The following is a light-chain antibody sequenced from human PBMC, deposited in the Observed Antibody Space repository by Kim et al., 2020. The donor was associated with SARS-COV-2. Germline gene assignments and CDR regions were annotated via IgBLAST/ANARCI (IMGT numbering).Light chain of an antibody. CDR3: QAWDSGNVV. V-gene: IGLV3-1*01. CDR1: NLGDKY. J-gene: IGLJ2*01. Sequence: SYELTQPPSVSVSPGQTASMTCSGDNLGDKYTSWYQQKSGQSPVLVIYQDTKRPSGIPERFSGSNSGNTATLTISGTQAMDEADYYCQAWDSGNVVFGGGTQLTVL. CDR2: QDT.